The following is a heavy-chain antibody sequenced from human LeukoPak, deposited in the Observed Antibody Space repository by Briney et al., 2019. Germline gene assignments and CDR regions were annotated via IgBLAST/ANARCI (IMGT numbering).Heavy chain of an antibody. D-gene: IGHD5-24*01. J-gene: IGHJ4*02. CDR1: GFTFRSYS. CDR2: ISGMSSTI. CDR3: ARDSSDAYNPEPGY. Sequence: GGSLRLSCAASGFTFRSYSMNWVRQAPGKGLEWVSFISGMSSTIYYADSVKGRFAISRDNAKNSVYLQMNSLRDEDTAVYYCARDSSDAYNPEPGYWGQGTLVTVSS. V-gene: IGHV3-48*02.